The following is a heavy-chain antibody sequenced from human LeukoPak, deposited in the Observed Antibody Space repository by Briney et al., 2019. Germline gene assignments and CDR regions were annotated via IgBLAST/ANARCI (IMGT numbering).Heavy chain of an antibody. CDR2: IASDGSST. CDR3: ARGRPHGNDY. Sequence: GGSLRLSCAASGFTFSLYWMNWVRQAPGKGLVWVSRIASDGSSTTYADSVKGRFSISRDNAKNTLYLQMNSLRVEDTAVYYCARGRPHGNDYWGQGTLVTVSS. CDR1: GFTFSLYW. V-gene: IGHV3-74*01. D-gene: IGHD4-23*01. J-gene: IGHJ4*02.